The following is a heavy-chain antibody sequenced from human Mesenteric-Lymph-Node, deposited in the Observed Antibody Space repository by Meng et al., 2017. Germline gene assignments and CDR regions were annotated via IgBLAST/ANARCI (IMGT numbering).Heavy chain of an antibody. Sequence: EVQLVESGGGLVQPGGSLTLSCAASGFTFSNFAMSWVRQAPGKGLEWVSSIFGSGSNTYYADSVKGRFTVSRDNSKNTLHLQMDSLSAEDMAVYYCAKNFNFDDWGRGTLVTVSS. CDR1: GFTFSNFA. V-gene: IGHV3-23*04. J-gene: IGHJ4*02. CDR3: AKNFNFDD. CDR2: IFGSGSNT.